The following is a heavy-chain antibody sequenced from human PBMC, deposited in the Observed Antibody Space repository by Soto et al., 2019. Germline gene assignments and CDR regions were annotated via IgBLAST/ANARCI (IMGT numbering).Heavy chain of an antibody. D-gene: IGHD3-3*01. CDR1: GGSISSYY. CDR2: IYYSGST. V-gene: IGHV4-59*01. Sequence: SSETLSLTCTVSGGSISSYYWSWIRQPPGKGLEWIGYIYYSGSTNYNPPLKGRFTISRDNSKNTLYLQMNSLRAEDTAVYYCAKDRDDFWSVPSQPMDVWGQGTTVTVSS. J-gene: IGHJ6*02. CDR3: AKDRDDFWSVPSQPMDV.